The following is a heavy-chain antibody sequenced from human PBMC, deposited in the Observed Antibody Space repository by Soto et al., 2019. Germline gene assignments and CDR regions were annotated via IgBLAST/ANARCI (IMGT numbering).Heavy chain of an antibody. D-gene: IGHD3-3*01. J-gene: IGHJ4*02. CDR1: GFTFSSYA. CDR3: AKDNYDFWSGYYEPGLFDY. CDR2: ISGSGGST. Sequence: HPGGSLRLSCAASGFTFSSYAMSWVRQAPGKGLEWVSAISGSGGSTYYADSVKGRFTISRDNSKNTLYLQMNSLRAEDTAVYYCAKDNYDFWSGYYEPGLFDYWGQGTLVTVSS. V-gene: IGHV3-23*01.